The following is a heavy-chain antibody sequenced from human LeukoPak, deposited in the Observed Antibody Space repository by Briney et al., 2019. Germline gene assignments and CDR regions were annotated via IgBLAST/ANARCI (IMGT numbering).Heavy chain of an antibody. J-gene: IGHJ4*02. CDR2: IYSGGST. CDR1: GFTVSTNY. V-gene: IGHV3-66*01. CDR3: ARGTVTMVDY. Sequence: GGSLRLSCAASGFTVSTNYMSWVRQAPGRGLEWVSVIYSGGSTYYADSVKGRFTISRDNSKNTLFLQMNSLRAGDTAVYYCARGTVTMVDYWGQGTLSPSPQ. D-gene: IGHD3-10*01.